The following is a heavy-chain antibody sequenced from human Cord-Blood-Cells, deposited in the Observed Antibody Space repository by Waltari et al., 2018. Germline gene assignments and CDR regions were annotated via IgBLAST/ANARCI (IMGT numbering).Heavy chain of an antibody. Sequence: QVQLVQSGAEVKKPGASVKVSCKASGYTFTGYYMHWVRQAPGQGLEWMGWINPNSGGTNYAQKLQGRVTMTRDTSISTAYMELSRLRSDDTAVYYCARGSSLGIFDYWGQGTLVTVSS. J-gene: IGHJ4*02. CDR1: GYTFTGYY. CDR3: ARGSSLGIFDY. V-gene: IGHV1-2*02. D-gene: IGHD7-27*01. CDR2: INPNSGGT.